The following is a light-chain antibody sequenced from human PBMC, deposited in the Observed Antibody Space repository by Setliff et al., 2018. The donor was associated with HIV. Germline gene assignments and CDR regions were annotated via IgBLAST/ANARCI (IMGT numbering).Light chain of an antibody. CDR2: DAS. V-gene: IGLV2-14*03. CDR3: SSYTTTIHVL. Sequence: QSALTQPASVSGSPGQSITISCTGTSSDVGGYNYVSWYQQQPGKAPKLMVYDASNRPSGVSDRFSGSKSGNTASLTISGLQAEDEADYYCSSYTTTIHVLFGGGTKVTVL. J-gene: IGLJ2*01. CDR1: SSDVGGYNY.